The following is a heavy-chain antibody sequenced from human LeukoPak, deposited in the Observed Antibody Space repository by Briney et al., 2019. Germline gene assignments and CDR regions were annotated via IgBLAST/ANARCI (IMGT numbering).Heavy chain of an antibody. CDR2: INAGNGNT. D-gene: IGHD3-10*01. J-gene: IGHJ4*02. Sequence: ASVKVSCKDSGYTFTSYAMHWVRQAPGQRLEWMGWINAGNGNTKYSQEFQGRVTITRDTSASTAYMELSSLRSEDMAVYYCARERTNYYGSGSLAYWGQGTLVTVSS. V-gene: IGHV1-3*03. CDR3: ARERTNYYGSGSLAY. CDR1: GYTFTSYA.